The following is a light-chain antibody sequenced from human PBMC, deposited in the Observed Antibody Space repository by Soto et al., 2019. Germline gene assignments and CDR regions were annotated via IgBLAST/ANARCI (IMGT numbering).Light chain of an antibody. CDR1: QSLSSSQ. Sequence: EIVLTQSPGTLSFSTGERATLSCRASQSLSSSQLAWYQQKPGQAPRLLIHDASSRATGISDRFTGSGSGTDFTLTITTLEPEDFAVYYCQQYGSSPRTFGQGTKVDI. V-gene: IGKV3-20*01. CDR3: QQYGSSPRT. CDR2: DAS. J-gene: IGKJ1*01.